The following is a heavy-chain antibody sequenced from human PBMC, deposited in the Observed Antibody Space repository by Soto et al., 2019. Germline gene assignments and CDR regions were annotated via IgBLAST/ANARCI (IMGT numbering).Heavy chain of an antibody. Sequence: GESLKISCKASGDSFPSFWIAWVRQMPGKGLEWMGSIYPRDSDTRYSPSFQGLVTISADKSISTAYLQWSSLKASDTAMYYCARHHPLDSYGWYIWGQGTLVTAPQ. CDR1: GDSFPSFW. J-gene: IGHJ4*02. CDR2: IYPRDSDT. CDR3: ARHHPLDSYGWYI. V-gene: IGHV5-51*01. D-gene: IGHD6-19*01.